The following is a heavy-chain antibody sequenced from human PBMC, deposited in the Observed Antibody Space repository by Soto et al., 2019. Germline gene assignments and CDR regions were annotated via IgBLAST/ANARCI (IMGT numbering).Heavy chain of an antibody. CDR2: IYYSGST. V-gene: IGHV4-39*01. Sequence: PSETLSLTCTVSRGSISSGTNYWAWIRQPPGKGLEWIANIYYSGSTFYNPSLKSRVTISLDTSKNQFSLKLRSVTAADTAVYYCARYEAGWYFDFWGQGTMGTVSS. D-gene: IGHD3-16*01. J-gene: IGHJ4*02. CDR1: RGSISSGTNY. CDR3: ARYEAGWYFDF.